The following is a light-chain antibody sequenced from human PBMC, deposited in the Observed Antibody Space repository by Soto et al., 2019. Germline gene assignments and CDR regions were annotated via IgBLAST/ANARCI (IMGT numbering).Light chain of an antibody. J-gene: IGLJ2*01. CDR3: HSYDTSLSAVV. CDR1: SSNIGAGYD. Sequence: QSVLTQPPSVSGAPGQRVTISCTGNSSNIGAGYDVHWYQHLPGTAPKLLIYGNSNRPSGVPVRFSGSKSGTSASLAITGLQAEDEADYSCHSYDTSLSAVVFGGGTKLTVL. V-gene: IGLV1-40*01. CDR2: GNS.